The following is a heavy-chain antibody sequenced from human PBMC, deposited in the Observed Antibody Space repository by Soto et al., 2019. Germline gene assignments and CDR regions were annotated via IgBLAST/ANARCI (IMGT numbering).Heavy chain of an antibody. D-gene: IGHD3-22*01. Sequence: ASVKVSCKASGYTFTSYAMHWVRQAPGQRLEWMGWINAGNGNTKYSQKFQGRVTITRDTSASTAYMELSSLRSEDTAVYYCARAPYYDSSDPHLAYWGQGTLVTVSS. CDR1: GYTFTSYA. J-gene: IGHJ4*02. CDR3: ARAPYYDSSDPHLAY. CDR2: INAGNGNT. V-gene: IGHV1-3*01.